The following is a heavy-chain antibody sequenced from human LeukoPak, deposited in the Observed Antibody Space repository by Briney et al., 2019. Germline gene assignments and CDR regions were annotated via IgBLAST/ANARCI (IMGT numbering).Heavy chain of an antibody. J-gene: IGHJ4*02. Sequence: ASVNVSCTASGGTFSSYAISWVRQAPGQGLEWMGGIIPIFGTANYAQKFQGRVTITADESTSTAYMELSSLRSEDTAVYYCARVPTRALAAAGLTFDYWGQGTLVTVSS. CDR1: GGTFSSYA. D-gene: IGHD6-13*01. CDR2: IIPIFGTA. V-gene: IGHV1-69*13. CDR3: ARVPTRALAAAGLTFDY.